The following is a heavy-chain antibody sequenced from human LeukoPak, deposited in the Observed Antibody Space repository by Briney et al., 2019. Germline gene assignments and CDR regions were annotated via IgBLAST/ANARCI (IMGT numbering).Heavy chain of an antibody. Sequence: SETLSLTCTVSGGSISSYYWSWIRQPPGKGLEWIGYIYYSGSTNYNPSIKSRVTISVDTSKNQFSLKLSSVTAADTAVYYCARDRITIFGVVIIRADAFDIWGQGTMVTVSS. V-gene: IGHV4-59*12. J-gene: IGHJ3*02. CDR2: IYYSGST. D-gene: IGHD3-3*01. CDR3: ARDRITIFGVVIIRADAFDI. CDR1: GGSISSYY.